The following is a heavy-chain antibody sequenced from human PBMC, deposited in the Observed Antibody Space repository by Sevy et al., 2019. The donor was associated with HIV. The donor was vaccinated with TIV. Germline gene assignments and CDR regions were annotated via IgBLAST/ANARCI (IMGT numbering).Heavy chain of an antibody. CDR1: GFILSNYG. CDR2: IWRDGTNK. CDR3: AREQGPFDAFDI. V-gene: IGHV3-33*01. Sequence: GGSLRLSCAASGFILSNYGMHWVRQAPGKGLEWVAVIWRDGTNKFYADSGKGRFTFSRDDSKSTLFLQMNSLRADDTAIYYCAREQGPFDAFDIWGQGTMVTVSS. J-gene: IGHJ3*02.